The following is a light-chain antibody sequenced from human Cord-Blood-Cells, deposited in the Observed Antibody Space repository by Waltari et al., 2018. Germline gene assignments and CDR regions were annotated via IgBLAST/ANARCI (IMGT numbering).Light chain of an antibody. V-gene: IGKV4-1*01. CDR1: QSVLYSSNNKNY. Sequence: DIVMTQSPDSLAVSLGERPTINCKSSQSVLYSSNNKNYLAWYQQKPGQPPKLLIYWASTRESGVPDRFSGSGSGTDFTLTISSLQAEDVAVYYCQQYYSTLMYTFGQGTKLEIK. CDR2: WAS. CDR3: QQYYSTLMYT. J-gene: IGKJ2*01.